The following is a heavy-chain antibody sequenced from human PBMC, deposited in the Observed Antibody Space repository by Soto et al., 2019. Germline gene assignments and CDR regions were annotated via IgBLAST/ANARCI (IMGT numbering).Heavy chain of an antibody. CDR2: IYYSGST. CDR1: GGCISSGGYY. V-gene: IGHV4-31*03. D-gene: IGHD6-13*01. J-gene: IGHJ6*02. CDR3: ARDHGGSWTNYYYYYGMDV. Sequence: PSETLSLTCTVSGGCISSGGYYWSWIRQHPGKGLEWIGYIYYSGSTYYNPSLKSRVTISVDTSKNQFSLKLSSVTAADTAVYYCARDHGGSWTNYYYYYGMDVWGQGTTVTVSS.